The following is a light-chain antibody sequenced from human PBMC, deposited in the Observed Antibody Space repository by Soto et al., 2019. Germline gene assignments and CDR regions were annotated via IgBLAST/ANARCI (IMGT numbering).Light chain of an antibody. J-gene: IGLJ2*01. CDR2: GNS. CDR3: QSYDSSLSDLV. CDR1: SSNIGAGYD. Sequence: QSVLTQPPSVSGAPGQRVTISCTGSSSNIGAGYDVHWYQQFPGTAPKLLIYGNSNRPSGVPDRFSDSKSDTSASLAITGLQAEDEANYYCQSYDSSLSDLVFGGGTQLTVL. V-gene: IGLV1-40*01.